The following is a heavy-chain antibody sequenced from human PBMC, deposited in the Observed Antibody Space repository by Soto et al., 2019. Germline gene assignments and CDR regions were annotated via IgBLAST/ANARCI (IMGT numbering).Heavy chain of an antibody. CDR1: GGSISSYY. CDR3: ARGMGDTAMAWYY. D-gene: IGHD5-18*01. V-gene: IGHV4-59*01. J-gene: IGHJ4*02. CDR2: ISYSGST. Sequence: QVQLQESGPGLVKPSETLSLTCTVSGGSISSYYWSWIRQSPGKGLEWIGYISYSGSTKYNPSLKSRVTISVDTSKNQFSLKLSSVTAADTAVYYCARGMGDTAMAWYYWGQGTLVTVSS.